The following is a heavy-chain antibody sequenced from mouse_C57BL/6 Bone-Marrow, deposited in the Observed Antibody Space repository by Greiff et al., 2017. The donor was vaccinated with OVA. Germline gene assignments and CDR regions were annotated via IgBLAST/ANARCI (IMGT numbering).Heavy chain of an antibody. V-gene: IGHV5-9*01. D-gene: IGHD2-4*01. CDR2: ISGGGGNT. J-gene: IGHJ3*01. Sequence: EVKLMESGGGLVKPGGSLKLSCAASGFTFSSYTMSWVRQTPEKRLEWVATISGGGGNTYYPDSVKGRFTISRDNAKNTLYLQMSSLRSEDTALYYCARVYDYDEGAWFAYWGQGTLVTVSA. CDR1: GFTFSSYT. CDR3: ARVYDYDEGAWFAY.